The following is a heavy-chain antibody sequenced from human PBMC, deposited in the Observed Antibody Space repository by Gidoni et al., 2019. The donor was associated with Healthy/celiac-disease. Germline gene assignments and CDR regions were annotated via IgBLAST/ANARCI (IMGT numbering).Heavy chain of an antibody. V-gene: IGHV4-39*01. Sequence: GGSISSSSYYWDWIRQPPGKGLEWIGSIYYSGSTYYNPYLKSRVTISVDTSKNQFSLKLSSVTAADTAVYYCARPRYYDSSGYYHDAFDIWGQGTMVTVSS. CDR3: ARPRYYDSSGYYHDAFDI. D-gene: IGHD3-22*01. CDR2: IYYSGST. CDR1: GGSISSSSYY. J-gene: IGHJ3*02.